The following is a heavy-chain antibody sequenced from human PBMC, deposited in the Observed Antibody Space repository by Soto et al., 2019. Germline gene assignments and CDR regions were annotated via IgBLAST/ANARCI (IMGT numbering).Heavy chain of an antibody. J-gene: IGHJ6*02. CDR2: ISAYNGNT. Sequence: XSVKVSCKASGYTFTSYGIIWVRQAPGQGLEWMGWISAYNGNTNYAQKLQGRVTMTTGTSTSTAYMELRSLRSDDTAVYYCAREGLERAYGMDVWGQGTAVTVSS. CDR3: AREGLERAYGMDV. CDR1: GYTFTSYG. D-gene: IGHD1-1*01. V-gene: IGHV1-18*01.